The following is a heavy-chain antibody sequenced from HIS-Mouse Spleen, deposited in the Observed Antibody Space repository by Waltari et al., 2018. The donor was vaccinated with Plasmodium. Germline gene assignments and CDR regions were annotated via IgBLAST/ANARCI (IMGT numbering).Heavy chain of an antibody. J-gene: IGHJ4*02. Sequence: QVQLVESGGGVVQPGRSLRISWAASGLPFSSYGLHWVRQAPGKGLEWVAVISYDGSNKYYADSVKGRFTISRDNSKNTLYLQMNSLRAEDTAVYYCAKAQGVINFDYWGQGTLVTVSS. CDR3: AKAQGVINFDY. D-gene: IGHD3-16*01. V-gene: IGHV3-30*18. CDR1: GLPFSSYG. CDR2: ISYDGSNK.